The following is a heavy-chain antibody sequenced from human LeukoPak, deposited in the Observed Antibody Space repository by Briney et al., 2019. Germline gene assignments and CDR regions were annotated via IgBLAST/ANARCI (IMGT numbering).Heavy chain of an antibody. CDR3: AKDSGERLISDY. V-gene: IGHV3-30*18. CDR1: GFTFSSYG. D-gene: IGHD3-10*01. Sequence: GGSLRLSCAASGFTFSSYGMHWVRQAPGKGLEWVAVISYDGSNKYYADSVKGRFTISRDNSKNTLYLQMNSLRAEDTAVYYCAKDSGERLISDYWGQGTLVTVSS. CDR2: ISYDGSNK. J-gene: IGHJ4*02.